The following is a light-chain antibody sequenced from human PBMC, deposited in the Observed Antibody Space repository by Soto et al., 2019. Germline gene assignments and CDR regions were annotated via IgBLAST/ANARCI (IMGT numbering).Light chain of an antibody. V-gene: IGKV3D-20*02. J-gene: IGKJ5*01. CDR2: GAS. CDR3: QQRSNWPPEIT. Sequence: EIVLTQSPGTLSLSPGERATLSCRASQSVSSSYLAWYQQKPGQAPRLLIFGASKRATGIPDRFSGSGSGRDFSLTISSLEPEDFAVYYCQQRSNWPPEITFGQGTRLEIK. CDR1: QSVSSSY.